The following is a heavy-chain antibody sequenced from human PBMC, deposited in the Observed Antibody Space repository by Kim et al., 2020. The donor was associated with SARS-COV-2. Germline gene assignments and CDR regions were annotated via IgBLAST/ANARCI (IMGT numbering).Heavy chain of an antibody. Sequence: GGSLRLSCAASGFTFSDYYMSWIRQAPGKGLEWVSYISSSGSTIYYADSVKGRFTISRDNAKNSLSLQMNSLIAEDTAVYYCARDGKSYYDFWSGYEWSSYYYYGMDVWGKGTPVTVSS. V-gene: IGHV3-11*01. D-gene: IGHD3-3*01. CDR2: ISSSGSTI. CDR1: GFTFSDYY. J-gene: IGHJ6*04. CDR3: ARDGKSYYDFWSGYEWSSYYYYGMDV.